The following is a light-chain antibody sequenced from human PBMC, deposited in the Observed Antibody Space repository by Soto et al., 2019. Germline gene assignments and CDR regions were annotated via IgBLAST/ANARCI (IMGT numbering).Light chain of an antibody. Sequence: QSALTQPASESGSPGQWITISCTGTSSDVGSHNLVSWYQQHPGQAPKLMIYEVTKRPLGVSTRFSASKSGNTASLTISGLQAEDEADYYCCSYGGSRAVFGGGTQLTVL. CDR3: CSYGGSRAV. V-gene: IGLV2-23*02. J-gene: IGLJ7*01. CDR2: EVT. CDR1: SSDVGSHNL.